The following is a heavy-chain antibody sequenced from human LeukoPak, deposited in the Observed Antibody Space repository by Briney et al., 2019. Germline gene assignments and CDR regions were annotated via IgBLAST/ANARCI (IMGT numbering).Heavy chain of an antibody. CDR1: RFSISTYG. CDR2: IKEDGSEK. CDR3: VRDPALGVS. V-gene: IGHV3-7*01. J-gene: IGHJ5*02. D-gene: IGHD7-27*01. Sequence: GGSLRLSCEATRFSISTYGMSWVRQAPGKGLEWVANIKEDGSEKYYVDSVKGRFTISRDNAKNSLYLQMNSLRAEDSAVYYCVRDPALGVSWGQGTLVIVSS.